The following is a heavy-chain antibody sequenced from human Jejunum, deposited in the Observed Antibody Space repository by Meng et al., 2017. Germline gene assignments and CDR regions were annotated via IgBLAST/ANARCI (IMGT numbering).Heavy chain of an antibody. D-gene: IGHD2-15*01. Sequence: QVHLRQWGVGLLKPSETLSPMCGVYGGSFNSYFWNWIRQPPGKGLEWIGEINQNGRTNYNPSLESRVTISMDKSKKEFSLRLASVTAADTALYYCVRGRDPMVVGELDPWGQGTLVTVSS. J-gene: IGHJ5*02. CDR1: GGSFNSYF. CDR3: VRGRDPMVVGELDP. V-gene: IGHV4-34*01. CDR2: INQNGRT.